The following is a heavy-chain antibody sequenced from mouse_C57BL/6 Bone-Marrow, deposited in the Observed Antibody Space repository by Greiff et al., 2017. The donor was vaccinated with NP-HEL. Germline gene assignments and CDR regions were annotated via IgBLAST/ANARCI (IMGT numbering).Heavy chain of an antibody. Sequence: EVQVVESEGGLVQPGSSMKLSCTASGFTFSDYYMAWVRQVPEKGLEWVANINYDGSSTYYLDSLKSRFIISRDNAKNILYLQMSSLKSEDTATYYCARVGYYGSSLSYWYFDVWGTGTTVTVSS. D-gene: IGHD1-1*01. V-gene: IGHV5-16*01. CDR1: GFTFSDYY. CDR3: ARVGYYGSSLSYWYFDV. CDR2: INYDGSST. J-gene: IGHJ1*03.